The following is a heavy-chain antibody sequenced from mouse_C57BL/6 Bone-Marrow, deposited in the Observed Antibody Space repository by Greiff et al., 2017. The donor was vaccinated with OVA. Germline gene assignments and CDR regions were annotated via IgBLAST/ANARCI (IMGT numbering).Heavy chain of an antibody. CDR3: ARTRYAMDY. V-gene: IGHV3-6*01. CDR2: ISYDGSN. Sequence: VQLQQSGPGLVKPSQSLSLTCSVTGYSITSGYYWNWIRQFPGNKLEWMGYISYDGSNNYNPSLKNRISITRDTSKNQFFLKLNSVTTEDTATYYCARTRYAMDYWGQGTSVTVSS. J-gene: IGHJ4*01. CDR1: GYSITSGYY.